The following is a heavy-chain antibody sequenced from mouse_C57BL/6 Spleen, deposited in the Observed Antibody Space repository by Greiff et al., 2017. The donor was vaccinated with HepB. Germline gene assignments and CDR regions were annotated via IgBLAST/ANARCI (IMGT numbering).Heavy chain of an antibody. CDR1: GFTFSSYA. D-gene: IGHD2-1*01. CDR2: ISDGGSYT. CDR3: AREKGYYGNYVNYAMDY. J-gene: IGHJ4*01. V-gene: IGHV5-4*01. Sequence: EVQRVESGGGLVKPGGSLKLSCAASGFTFSSYAMSWVRQTPEKRLEWVATISDGGSYTYYPDNVKGRFTISRDNAKNNLYLQMSHLKSEDTAMYYCAREKGYYGNYVNYAMDYWGQGTSVTVSS.